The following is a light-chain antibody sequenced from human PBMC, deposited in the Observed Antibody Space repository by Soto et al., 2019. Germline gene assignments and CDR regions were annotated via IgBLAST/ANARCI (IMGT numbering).Light chain of an antibody. J-gene: IGKJ2*01. V-gene: IGKV4-1*01. CDR1: QSLLYSSNNENY. CDR3: QQYYSTPQT. CDR2: WAS. Sequence: DIVMTQSPDSLAVSLGERATINCKSSQSLLYSSNNENYLAWYQQKPGQPPKLLIYWASTRASGVPDRFSGSGSGTDFTLTISTLQAEDVAVYYCQQYYSTPQTFGQGTKVEIK.